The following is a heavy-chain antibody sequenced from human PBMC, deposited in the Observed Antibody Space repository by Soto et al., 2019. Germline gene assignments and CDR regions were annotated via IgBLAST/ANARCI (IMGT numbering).Heavy chain of an antibody. Sequence: EVQLLESGGGLVQPGGSLRLSCVASGFTFTNYAMNWVRQAPGKGLEWVSGISGGGGSIYYSDSVKGRFTISRDNSKNTLYLQMNSLRAEDTAVYYCAKDLMVAPGDYFAYLGQGTLVTVSS. V-gene: IGHV3-23*01. CDR2: ISGGGGSI. CDR1: GFTFTNYA. D-gene: IGHD2-8*01. J-gene: IGHJ4*02. CDR3: AKDLMVAPGDYFAY.